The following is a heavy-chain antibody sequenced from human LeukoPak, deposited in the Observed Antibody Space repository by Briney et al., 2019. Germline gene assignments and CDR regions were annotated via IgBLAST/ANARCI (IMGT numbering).Heavy chain of an antibody. J-gene: IGHJ4*02. CDR1: GFTFSVYT. V-gene: IGHV3-21*01. D-gene: IGHD3-3*01. CDR2: ISGSSIYI. CDR3: AREGARARNDFWSDH. Sequence: GGSLRLSXAASGFTFSVYTINWVRQAPGRGLEWVSSISGSSIYIYYSDSVRGRFTISRDNAQNSLSLQMNSLRPEDTGLYYCAREGARARNDFWSDHWGQGTLVTVSS.